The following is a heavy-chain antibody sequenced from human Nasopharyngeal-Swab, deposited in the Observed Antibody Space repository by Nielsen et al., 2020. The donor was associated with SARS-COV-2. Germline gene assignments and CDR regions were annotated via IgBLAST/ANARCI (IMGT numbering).Heavy chain of an antibody. D-gene: IGHD5-12*01. J-gene: IGHJ6*03. CDR3: ARDRAYSGSYMDV. V-gene: IGHV1-69*06. CDR2: IIPIFGTA. Sequence: WVRQAPGQGLEWMGGIIPIFGTANYAQKFQGRVTITADKSTSTAYMELSSLRSEDTAVYYCARDRAYSGSYMDVWGKGTTVTASS.